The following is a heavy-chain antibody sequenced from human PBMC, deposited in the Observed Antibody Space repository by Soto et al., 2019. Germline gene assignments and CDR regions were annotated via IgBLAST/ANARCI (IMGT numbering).Heavy chain of an antibody. D-gene: IGHD6-19*01. J-gene: IGHJ5*02. CDR3: ATIAVAGTMADP. Sequence: GGSLRLSCAASGFTFSSYEMDWVRQAPGKGLEWVSYISSSGSTIYYADSVKGRFTISRDNAKNSLYLQMNSLRAEDTAVYYCATIAVAGTMADPWGQGTLVTVSS. V-gene: IGHV3-48*03. CDR2: ISSSGSTI. CDR1: GFTFSSYE.